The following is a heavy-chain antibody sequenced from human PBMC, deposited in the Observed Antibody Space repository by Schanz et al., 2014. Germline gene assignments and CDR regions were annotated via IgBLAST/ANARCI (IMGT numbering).Heavy chain of an antibody. CDR2: ISGDHRNT. CDR3: ARGGFGEVSYFDY. J-gene: IGHJ4*02. V-gene: IGHV3-64*04. CDR1: GFTFSTFA. Sequence: VQLVESGGDLVQPGGSLRLSCSASGFTFSTFAMHWVRQAPGKGLEWVSSISGDHRNTFYADSVKGRFTISRDNSKNTLYLQMNSLRPEDTAVYYCARGGFGEVSYFDYWGQGTLVSVSS. D-gene: IGHD3-10*01.